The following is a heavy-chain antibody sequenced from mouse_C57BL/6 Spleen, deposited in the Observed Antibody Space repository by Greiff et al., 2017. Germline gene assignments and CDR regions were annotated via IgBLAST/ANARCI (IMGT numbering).Heavy chain of an antibody. CDR3: AASRGFGYAMDY. CDR1: GYTFTSYW. V-gene: IGHV1-61*01. CDR2: IYPSDSET. Sequence: HVPLPPPFSELVRPGSSVKLSCKASGYTFTSYWMDWVKQRPGQGLEWIGNIYPSDSETHYNQKFKDKATLTVDKSSSTAYMQLSSLTSEDSAVYYCAASRGFGYAMDYWGQGTSVTVSS. J-gene: IGHJ4*01.